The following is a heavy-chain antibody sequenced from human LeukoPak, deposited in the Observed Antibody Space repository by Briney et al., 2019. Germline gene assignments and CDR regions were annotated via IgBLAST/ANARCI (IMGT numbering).Heavy chain of an antibody. Sequence: SETLSLTCAVYGGSFSGYYWSWIRQPPGKGLEWIGEINHSGSTNYNPSLRSRVTISVDTSKNQFSLKLSSVTAADTAVYYCAARYYYDSSGSPRIYWGQGTLVTVSS. CDR3: AARYYYDSSGSPRIY. J-gene: IGHJ4*02. V-gene: IGHV4-34*01. CDR2: INHSGST. CDR1: GGSFSGYY. D-gene: IGHD3-22*01.